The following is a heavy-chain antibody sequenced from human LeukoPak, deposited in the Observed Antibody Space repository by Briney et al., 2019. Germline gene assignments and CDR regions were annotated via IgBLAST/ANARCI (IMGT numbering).Heavy chain of an antibody. CDR3: AKDYCSSASCPFGRIDY. V-gene: IGHV3-30*02. Sequence: GGSLRLSCAASGFTFSSYGMHWVRQAPGKGLEWVAFIRYDGSNKYYADSVKGRFTISRDSSKNTLYLQMNSLRAEDTAVYYCAKDYCSSASCPFGRIDYWGQGTLVTVSS. CDR2: IRYDGSNK. CDR1: GFTFSSYG. D-gene: IGHD2-2*01. J-gene: IGHJ4*02.